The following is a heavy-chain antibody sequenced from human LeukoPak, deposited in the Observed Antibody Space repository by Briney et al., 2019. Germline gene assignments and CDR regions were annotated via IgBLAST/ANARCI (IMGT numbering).Heavy chain of an antibody. CDR1: GGTFSSYA. CDR2: IIPIFGTA. J-gene: IGHJ6*03. Sequence: SVKVSCKASGGTFSSYAISWVRQAPGQGLEWMGGIIPIFGTANYAQKFQGRVTITTDESTSTAYMELSSLRSEDTAVYYCARVAGGYCSGGSCYGTEDYYYYMDVWGKGTTVTVSS. CDR3: ARVAGGYCSGGSCYGTEDYYYYMDV. V-gene: IGHV1-69*05. D-gene: IGHD2-15*01.